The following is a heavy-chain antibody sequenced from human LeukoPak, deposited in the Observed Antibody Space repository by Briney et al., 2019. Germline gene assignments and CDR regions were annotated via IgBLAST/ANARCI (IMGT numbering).Heavy chain of an antibody. V-gene: IGHV4-4*07. Sequence: SETLSLTCTVSGGSTINYFRSWIRQPAGKGLPWIGHIYTSGTTHYNPSLNNRVTISLDTSKSQFSLHLISVTAADTAVYYCARAEGSGSGAYTLDYWGQGILVTVSS. J-gene: IGHJ4*02. CDR3: ARAEGSGSGAYTLDY. CDR2: IYTSGTT. CDR1: GGSTINYF. D-gene: IGHD3-10*01.